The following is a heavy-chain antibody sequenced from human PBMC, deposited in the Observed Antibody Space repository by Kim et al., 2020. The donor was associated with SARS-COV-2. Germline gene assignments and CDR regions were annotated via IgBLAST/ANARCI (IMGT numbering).Heavy chain of an antibody. V-gene: IGHV3-23*01. D-gene: IGHD1-26*01. Sequence: ADSVKSRSTISRDNSRNNLYLQMNSLRADDTAVYYCAKARGPTYSYYMDVWGKGTTVSVSS. CDR3: AKARGPTYSYYMDV. J-gene: IGHJ6*03.